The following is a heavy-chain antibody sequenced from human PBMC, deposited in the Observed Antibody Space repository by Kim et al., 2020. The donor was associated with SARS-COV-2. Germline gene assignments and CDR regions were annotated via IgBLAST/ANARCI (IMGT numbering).Heavy chain of an antibody. CDR2: ISASGGDT. CDR3: AKDRDRLPISY. J-gene: IGHJ4*01. V-gene: IGHV3-23*01. Sequence: GGSLRLSCAASGFTFSSYAMNWVRQAPGQGLEWVSRISASGGDTYYADSVKGRFTISRDNAKNTLYLQMNSLIAEDTAVYYCAKDRDRLPISYCGYVTLV. CDR1: GFTFSSYA. D-gene: IGHD3-3*02.